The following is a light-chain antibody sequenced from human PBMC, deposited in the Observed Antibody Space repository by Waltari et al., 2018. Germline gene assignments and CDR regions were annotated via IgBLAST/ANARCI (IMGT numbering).Light chain of an antibody. V-gene: IGLV3-1*01. CDR2: QEN. J-gene: IGLJ2*01. CDR3: QAWDSTTAV. Sequence: SFELTQSPSVSVSLGQTATITCAGDKLGSKYVSWYKQKPGQSPVLVVYQENRRPSWIPELFSCSNSGSTATLIISGTQAMDEADYYCQAWDSTTAVFGGGTKLTVL. CDR1: KLGSKY.